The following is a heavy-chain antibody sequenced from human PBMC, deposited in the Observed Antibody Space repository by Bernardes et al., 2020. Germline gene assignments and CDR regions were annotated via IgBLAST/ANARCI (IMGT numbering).Heavy chain of an antibody. CDR3: ARTQGYYYYYYMDV. Sequence: SVKVSCKASGGTFSSYAISWVRQAPGQGLEWMGGIIPIFGTANYAQKFQGRVTITADKSTSTAYMELSSLRSEDTAVYYCARTQGYYYYYYMDVWGKWTTVTVSS. J-gene: IGHJ6*03. CDR1: GGTFSSYA. V-gene: IGHV1-69*06. CDR2: IIPIFGTA.